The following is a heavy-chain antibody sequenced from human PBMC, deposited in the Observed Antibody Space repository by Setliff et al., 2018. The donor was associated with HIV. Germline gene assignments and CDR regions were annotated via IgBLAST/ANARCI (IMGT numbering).Heavy chain of an antibody. CDR1: GYNFTSHD. D-gene: IGHD3-10*01. CDR2: MNPNSGNT. J-gene: IGHJ6*03. V-gene: IGHV1-8*01. CDR3: AREGLWFGDRGYYMDV. Sequence: ASVKVSCKASGYNFTSHDINWVRQAPGQGLEWMGWMNPNSGNTGYAQKFQGRVTMTTDTSTSTVYMGLGSLISDDTAVYYCAREGLWFGDRGYYMDVWGTGTAVTVSS.